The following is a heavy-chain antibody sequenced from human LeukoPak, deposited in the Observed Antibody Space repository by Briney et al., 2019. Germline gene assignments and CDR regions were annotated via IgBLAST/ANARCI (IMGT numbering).Heavy chain of an antibody. J-gene: IGHJ5*02. CDR2: ISGYNGNT. V-gene: IGHV1-18*01. CDR1: GYTFISNG. Sequence: GASVKVSCKASGYTFISNGISWVRQAPGQGLEWMGWISGYNGNTNYAQKFQGRVTMTTDTSTSTAYMELKSLRSDDTAVYYCARDPLSSTTSQNWFDPWGQGTLVIVSS. D-gene: IGHD2-2*01. CDR3: ARDPLSSTTSQNWFDP.